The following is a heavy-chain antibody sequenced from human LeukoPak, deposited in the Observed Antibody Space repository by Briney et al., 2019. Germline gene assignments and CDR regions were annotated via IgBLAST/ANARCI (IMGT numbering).Heavy chain of an antibody. J-gene: IGHJ3*01. CDR3: AREVSEGTRQSDAFDV. CDR2: VSGDGIWT. D-gene: IGHD1-1*01. CDR1: GFTFSTLW. V-gene: IGHV3-74*01. Sequence: PGGSLRLSCAASGFTFSTLWMHWGRQVPGRGLVWVSRVSGDGIWTHYADSVKGRFTISRDNGENTMNLQMNSLRAEDTAVYFCAREVSEGTRQSDAFDVWGQGTMVTVSS.